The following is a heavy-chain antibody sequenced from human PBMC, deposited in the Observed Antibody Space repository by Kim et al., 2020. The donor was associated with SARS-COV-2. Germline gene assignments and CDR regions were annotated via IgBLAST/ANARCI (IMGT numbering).Heavy chain of an antibody. V-gene: IGHV3-23*01. CDR2: ISGSGGST. J-gene: IGHJ6*02. Sequence: GGSLRLSCAASGFTFSSYAMSWVRQAPGKGLEWVSAISGSGGSTYYADSVKGRFTISRDNSKNTLYLQMNSLRAEDTAVYYCAKDYYDSSGYIYYYYGMDVWGQGTTVTVSS. CDR1: GFTFSSYA. CDR3: AKDYYDSSGYIYYYYGMDV. D-gene: IGHD3-22*01.